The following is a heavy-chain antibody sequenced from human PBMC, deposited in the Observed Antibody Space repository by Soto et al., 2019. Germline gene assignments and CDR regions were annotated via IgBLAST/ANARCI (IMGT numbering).Heavy chain of an antibody. V-gene: IGHV4-59*01. CDR3: GRGYCSGGTCYRFNFDN. J-gene: IGHJ4*02. CDR2: IYYSGST. CDR1: GGSISSYY. Sequence: SETLSLTCTVSGGSISSYYWSWIRQPPGKGLEWIGYIYYSGSTNYNPSLKSRVTISVDTSKNQFSLKLSSVTAADTAVYYCGRGYCSGGTCYRFNFDNWGQGTLVTVSS. D-gene: IGHD2-15*01.